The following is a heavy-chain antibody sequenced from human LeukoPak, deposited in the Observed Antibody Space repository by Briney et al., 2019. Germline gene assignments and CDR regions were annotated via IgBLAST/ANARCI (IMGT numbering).Heavy chain of an antibody. CDR2: ISTYNGNT. J-gene: IGHJ6*03. D-gene: IGHD1-26*01. CDR1: DYTLLTYG. Sequence: ASVKVSCKASDYTLLTYGITWVRQAPGQGLEWIGWISTYNGNTHYAQKLQGRVTMTTDTSTRTAYMELRSLTSSDAGIYSCARPAKGAYYYYYMDVWGRGTTVTVSS. V-gene: IGHV1-18*01. CDR3: ARPAKGAYYYYYMDV.